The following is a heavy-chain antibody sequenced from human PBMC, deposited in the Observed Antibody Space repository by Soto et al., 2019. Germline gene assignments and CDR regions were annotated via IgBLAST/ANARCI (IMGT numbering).Heavy chain of an antibody. CDR1: GYSFTSYW. V-gene: IGHV5-10-1*01. D-gene: IGHD6-13*01. CDR3: ARHWEADGTFDY. CDR2: IDPSDSYT. Sequence: PGESLKLPCQGSGYSFTSYWISWVRQMPGKGLEWMGRIDPSDSYTNYSPSFQGHVTISADKSISTAYLQWSSLKASDTAMYYCARHWEADGTFDYWGQGTLVTVSS. J-gene: IGHJ4*02.